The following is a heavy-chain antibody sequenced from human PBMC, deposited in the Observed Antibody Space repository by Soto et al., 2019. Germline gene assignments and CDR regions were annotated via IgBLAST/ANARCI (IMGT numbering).Heavy chain of an antibody. J-gene: IGHJ6*02. Sequence: GGSLRLSCAASGFTFSNFGMRWVRQAPGKGLEWVSSITTTFKTYYADSVRGRFTVSRDDSKSTVYLQLNSLRAEDTAVYYCASLGVGDWANYYYYYGMDVWGQGTTVTVSS. CDR2: ITTTFKT. CDR1: GFTFSNFG. CDR3: ASLGVGDWANYYYYYGMDV. D-gene: IGHD2-21*02. V-gene: IGHV3-23*01.